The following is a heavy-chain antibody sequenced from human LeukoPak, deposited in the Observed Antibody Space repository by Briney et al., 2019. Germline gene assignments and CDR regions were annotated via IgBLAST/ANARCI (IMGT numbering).Heavy chain of an antibody. Sequence: GGSLRLSCAASGFTFSSYAMHWVRQAPGKGLEWVSAISGSGGSTYYADSVKGRFTISRDNSKNTLYLQMNSLRAEDTAVYYCAQRRGYSYGYNDYWGQGTLVTVSS. CDR1: GFTFSSYA. CDR2: ISGSGGST. J-gene: IGHJ4*02. V-gene: IGHV3-23*01. CDR3: AQRRGYSYGYNDY. D-gene: IGHD5-18*01.